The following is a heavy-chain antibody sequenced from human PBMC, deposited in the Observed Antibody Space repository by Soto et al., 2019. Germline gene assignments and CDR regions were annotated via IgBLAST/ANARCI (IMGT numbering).Heavy chain of an antibody. CDR1: GFTFSYYW. D-gene: IGHD1-26*01. CDR3: ARGDRGAFDL. V-gene: IGHV3-74*03. Sequence: EVQLVESGGGLVRPGGSLRLSCAASGFTFSYYWMHWVRQAPGKGLVWISRIHSDGSSTTYADFRKGRFIISGDNARNTVDLQMNCVRVEDTGVYYCARGDRGAFDLWGQGTVVTVSS. J-gene: IGHJ3*01. CDR2: IHSDGSST.